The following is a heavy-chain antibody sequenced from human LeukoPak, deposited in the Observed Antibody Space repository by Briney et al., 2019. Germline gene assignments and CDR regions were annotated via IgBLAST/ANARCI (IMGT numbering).Heavy chain of an antibody. V-gene: IGHV1-18*01. J-gene: IGHJ3*02. CDR1: GYTFTSYG. CDR3: ARVIGGSYDNEFDI. D-gene: IGHD1-26*01. Sequence: GASVKVSCKASGYTFTSYGISWVRRAPGQGLEWMGWISAYNGNTNYAQKLQGRVTMTTDTSKSTVYMELRSLRSDDTAVYYCARVIGGSYDNEFDIWGQGTMVTVSS. CDR2: ISAYNGNT.